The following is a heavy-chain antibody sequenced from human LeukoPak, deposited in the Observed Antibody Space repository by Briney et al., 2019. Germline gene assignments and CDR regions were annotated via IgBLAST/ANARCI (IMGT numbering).Heavy chain of an antibody. J-gene: IGHJ3*02. V-gene: IGHV4-61*01. CDR1: GGSISSNSYY. CDR2: IYYSGST. D-gene: IGHD3-3*01. CDR3: ARERRITIFGVVIDDAFDI. Sequence: SQTLSLTCTVSGGSISSNSYYWGWIRQPPGKGLEWIGYIYYSGSTNYNPSLKSRVTISVDTSKNQFSLKLSSVTAADTAVYYCARERRITIFGVVIDDAFDIWGQGTMVTVSS.